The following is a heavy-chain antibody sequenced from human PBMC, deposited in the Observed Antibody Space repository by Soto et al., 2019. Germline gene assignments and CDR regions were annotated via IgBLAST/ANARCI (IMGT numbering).Heavy chain of an antibody. D-gene: IGHD3-22*01. CDR3: ARGWGYDSNDYYYAY. J-gene: IGHJ4*02. CDR1: GGTFSRHA. V-gene: IGHV1-69*01. CDR2: IIPIFGTA. Sequence: QVQLVQSGAEVRKPGSSVKVSCKASGGTFSRHAISWVRQAPGQGLEWMGGIIPIFGTANHAQKFHGRVTFIADESTSTVYMELSRLRSEDTAMYYCARGWGYDSNDYYYAYWGQGTLVIVSS.